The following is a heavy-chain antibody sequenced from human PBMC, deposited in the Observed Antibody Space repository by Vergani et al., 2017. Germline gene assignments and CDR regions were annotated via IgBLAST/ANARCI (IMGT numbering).Heavy chain of an antibody. D-gene: IGHD5-12*01. CDR1: GGSISSSYY. CDR3: AGQDIVATNFDY. CDR2: INHSGST. V-gene: IGHV4-38-2*02. J-gene: IGHJ4*02. Sequence: QVQLQESGPGLVKPSQTLSLTCTVSGGSISSSYYWGWIRQPPGKGLEWIGSINHSGSTYYNPSLKSRVTISVDTSKNQFSLKLCSVTAAATAVYYCAGQDIVATNFDYGGQGTSVTVSS.